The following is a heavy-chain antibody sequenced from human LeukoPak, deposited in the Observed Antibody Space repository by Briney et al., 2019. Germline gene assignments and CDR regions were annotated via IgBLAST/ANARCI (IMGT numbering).Heavy chain of an antibody. V-gene: IGHV3-15*01. Sequence: NPGGSLILSCAASGFTFSSYEMNWVRQAPGKGLEWVGRIKSKTDGGTTDYAAPVKGRFTISRDDSKNTLYLQMNSLKTEDTAVYYCTTDHKAMVRGVIMWYWGQGTLVTVSS. CDR1: GFTFSSYE. J-gene: IGHJ4*02. CDR2: IKSKTDGGTT. D-gene: IGHD3-10*01. CDR3: TTDHKAMVRGVIMWY.